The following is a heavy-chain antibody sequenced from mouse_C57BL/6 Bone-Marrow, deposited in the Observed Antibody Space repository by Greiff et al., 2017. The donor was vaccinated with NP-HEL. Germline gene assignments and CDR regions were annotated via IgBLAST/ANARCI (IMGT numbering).Heavy chain of an antibody. Sequence: EVKLMESGPELVKPGASVKMSCKASGYTFTDYNMHWVKQSHGKSLEWIGYINPNNGGTSYNQKFKGKATLTVNKSSSTAYMELRSLTSEDSAVYYCARDYGSSSLWGQGTTLTVSS. V-gene: IGHV1-22*01. CDR3: ARDYGSSSL. D-gene: IGHD1-1*01. J-gene: IGHJ2*01. CDR1: GYTFTDYN. CDR2: INPNNGGT.